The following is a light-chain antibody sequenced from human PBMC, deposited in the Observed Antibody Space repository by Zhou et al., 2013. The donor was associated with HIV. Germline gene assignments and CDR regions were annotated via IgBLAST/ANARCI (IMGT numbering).Light chain of an antibody. V-gene: IGKV1-9*01. CDR3: QQYNTYPIT. CDR2: LAS. CDR1: QAISNV. J-gene: IGKJ5*01. Sequence: DIQLTQSPSFLSASVGDTVTIACRASQAISNVLAWYQQKPGKAPRLLISLASTLQSGVPSRFSGSRSGTEFTLTISSLQPDDSAIYYCQQYNTYPITFGQGTRLDI.